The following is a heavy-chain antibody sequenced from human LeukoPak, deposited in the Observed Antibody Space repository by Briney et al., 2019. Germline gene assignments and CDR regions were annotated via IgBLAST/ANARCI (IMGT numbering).Heavy chain of an antibody. D-gene: IGHD3-22*01. V-gene: IGHV3-33*01. CDR2: IWYDGSNK. Sequence: GGSLRLSCAASGFTFSSYGMHWVRQAPGKGLEWVAVIWYDGSNKYYADSVKGRFTISRDNSKNTLYLQMNSLRAEDTAVYYCARPHDSSGYYHYWFDYWGQGTLVTVSS. CDR1: GFTFSSYG. CDR3: ARPHDSSGYYHYWFDY. J-gene: IGHJ4*02.